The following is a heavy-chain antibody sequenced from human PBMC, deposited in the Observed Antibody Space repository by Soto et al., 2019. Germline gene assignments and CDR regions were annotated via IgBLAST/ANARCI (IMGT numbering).Heavy chain of an antibody. CDR1: GYTFTGHY. CDR3: GRGRSGQIVVFY. CDR2: IGPESGAT. D-gene: IGHD1-26*01. V-gene: IGHV1-2*02. J-gene: IGHJ4*02. Sequence: ASVKVSCKASGYTFTGHYIHWVRQAPEQGPEWMGEIGPESGATRYAQKFQGRVTMTRDTSITTVYMELKNLSPDDTAIYYCGRGRSGQIVVFYWGQGTPVTVSS.